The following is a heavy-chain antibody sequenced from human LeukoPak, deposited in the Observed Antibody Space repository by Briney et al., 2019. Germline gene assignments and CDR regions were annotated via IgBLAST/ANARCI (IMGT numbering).Heavy chain of an antibody. CDR3: ATPHSRTGSVAGKDYFDY. Sequence: SLKLSCKASGGTFTTYAISWDRQAPGQGLEWLGGIIPIFGTPNYPQKFQGRVTVTADESSSTAYMELSSLTSEDTAVYYCATPHSRTGSVAGKDYFDYWGQGTLVTVSS. D-gene: IGHD1-14*01. J-gene: IGHJ4*02. CDR1: GGTFTTYA. V-gene: IGHV1-69*13. CDR2: IIPIFGTP.